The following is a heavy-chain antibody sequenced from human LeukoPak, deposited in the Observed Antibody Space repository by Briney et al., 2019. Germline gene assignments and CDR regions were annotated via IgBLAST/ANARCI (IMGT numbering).Heavy chain of an antibody. J-gene: IGHJ6*02. CDR2: INHSGGT. CDR3: ARGKGNIEAVVAATPPPTAYYGLDV. Sequence: SETLSLICTVSGGAISGRRDYWTWIRQSPGKGLEWIGEINHSGGTNYNPSLKSRVTISVDPSRSQFSLKVTSVTAADTAVYYCARGKGNIEAVVAATPPPTAYYGLDVWGQGTTVTVSS. CDR1: GGAISGRRDY. V-gene: IGHV4-34*01. D-gene: IGHD2-15*01.